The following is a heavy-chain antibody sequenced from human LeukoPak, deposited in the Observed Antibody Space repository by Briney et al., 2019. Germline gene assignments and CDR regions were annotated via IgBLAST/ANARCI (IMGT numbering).Heavy chain of an antibody. CDR3: ASYPTGYYDFDY. V-gene: IGHV3-23*01. CDR2: ISGDAGRT. J-gene: IGHJ4*02. CDR1: GFTFSSYG. D-gene: IGHD3-9*01. Sequence: GGTLRLSCAASGFTFSSYGMNWVRQAPGKGLEWVSGISGDAGRTYYADSVKGRFTIYRDNSKNTLYLQMNSLGAEDTAVYYCASYPTGYYDFDYWGQGTLVTVSS.